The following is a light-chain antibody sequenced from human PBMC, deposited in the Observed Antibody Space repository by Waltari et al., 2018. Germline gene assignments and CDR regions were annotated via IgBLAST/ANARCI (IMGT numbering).Light chain of an antibody. CDR3: QQYADSPIT. CDR2: DTS. J-gene: IGKJ5*01. V-gene: IGKV3-20*01. CDR1: QRISAT. Sequence: ELALTQSPGTLSLSPGESATLSCRYSQRISATLSWYQQKLGQPPRLLLYDTSNTAIGIPNGFSGSGSGTDVTLTINRLEPEDLAVDFCQQYADSPITFGLGTRLDIK.